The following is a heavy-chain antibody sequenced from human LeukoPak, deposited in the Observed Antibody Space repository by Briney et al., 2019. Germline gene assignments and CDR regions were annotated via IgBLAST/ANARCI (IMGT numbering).Heavy chain of an antibody. CDR1: GFTFSNAW. D-gene: IGHD3-22*01. J-gene: IGHJ4*02. CDR3: TTALYYDSSGYYDEFDY. Sequence: GGSLRLSCAASGFTFSNAWMSWVRQAPGKGLEWVGRIKSKTDGGTTDYAAPVKGRFTISRDDSKNTLYLQMNSLKTEDTAVYYCTTALYYDSSGYYDEFDYWGQGTLVTVSS. CDR2: IKSKTDGGTT. V-gene: IGHV3-15*01.